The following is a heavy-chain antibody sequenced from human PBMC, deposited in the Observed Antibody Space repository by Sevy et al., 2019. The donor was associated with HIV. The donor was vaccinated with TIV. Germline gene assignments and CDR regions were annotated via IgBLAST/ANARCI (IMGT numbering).Heavy chain of an antibody. D-gene: IGHD1-1*01. CDR1: GFTFSSYS. V-gene: IGHV3-30-3*01. CDR2: ISYDGINK. J-gene: IGHJ1*01. CDR3: SLERQSGDVAEYFQN. Sequence: GGSLRLSCATSGFTFSSYSMHWVRQAPGKGLEWVATISYDGINKHYADSVKGRFTISRDNFKNSLSLQMISLRAEDTAVYFCSLERQSGDVAEYFQNWGQGTLVTVSS.